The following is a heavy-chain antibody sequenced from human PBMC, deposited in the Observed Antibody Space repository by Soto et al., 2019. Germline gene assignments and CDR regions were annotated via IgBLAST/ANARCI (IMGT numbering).Heavy chain of an antibody. Sequence: GGSLRLSCAASGFTFSSYSMNWVRQAPGKGLEWVSYINDSGSSTWHADSVKGRFTISRDTSENTLYLQMNSLRAEDTAVYYCAKGPADGSHYYFDYWGQGTLVTVSS. CDR3: AKGPADGSHYYFDY. J-gene: IGHJ4*02. D-gene: IGHD6-25*01. CDR1: GFTFSSYS. CDR2: INDSGSST. V-gene: IGHV3-23*01.